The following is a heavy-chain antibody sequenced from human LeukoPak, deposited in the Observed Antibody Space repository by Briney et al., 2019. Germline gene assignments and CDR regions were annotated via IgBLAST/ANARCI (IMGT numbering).Heavy chain of an antibody. CDR2: IYYSGST. V-gene: IGHV4-39*07. CDR1: GGSLSSSSYY. D-gene: IGHD3-22*01. CDR3: ARDPSSGDYYDSSGPFDY. J-gene: IGHJ4*02. Sequence: SETLSLTCTVSGGSLSSSSYYWGWIRQPPRKGLEWIGSIYYSGSTYYNPSPKSRVTISVDTSKNQFSLKLSSVTAADTAVYYCARDPSSGDYYDSSGPFDYWGQGTLVTVSS.